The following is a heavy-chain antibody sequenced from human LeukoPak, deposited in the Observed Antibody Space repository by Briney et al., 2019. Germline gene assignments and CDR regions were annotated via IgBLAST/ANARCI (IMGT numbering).Heavy chain of an antibody. CDR1: GGSFSGYY. CDR2: INYSGST. CDR3: AGGVCSGGSCYSEWNY. Sequence: SETLSLTCAVYGGSFSGYYWSWLRQPPGKGLEWIGEINYSGSTNYNPSLKSRVTISVDTSKNQFSLKLSSVTAADTAVYYCAGGVCSGGSCYSEWNYWGQGTLVTVSS. J-gene: IGHJ4*02. V-gene: IGHV4-34*01. D-gene: IGHD2-15*01.